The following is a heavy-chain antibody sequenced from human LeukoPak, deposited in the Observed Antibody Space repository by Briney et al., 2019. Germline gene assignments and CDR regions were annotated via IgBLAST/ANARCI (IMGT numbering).Heavy chain of an antibody. CDR1: GGSISSYY. V-gene: IGHV4-59*01. CDR3: ARGMASYYYYGMDV. D-gene: IGHD2-8*01. J-gene: IGHJ6*02. CDR2: IYYSGST. Sequence: SETLSLTCTVSGGSISSYYWSWIRQPPGKGLEWIGCIYYSGSTNYNPSLKSRVTISVDTSKNQFSLKLSSVTAADTAVYYCARGMASYYYYGMDVWGQGTTVTVSS.